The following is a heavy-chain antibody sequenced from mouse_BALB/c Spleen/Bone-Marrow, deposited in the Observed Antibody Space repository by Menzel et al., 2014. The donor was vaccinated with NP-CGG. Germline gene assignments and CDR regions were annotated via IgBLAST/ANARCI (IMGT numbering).Heavy chain of an antibody. CDR2: ISNGGGSST. Sequence: DVMLVESGGGLVQPGGSLKFSCATSGFTFSDYYMYWVRQTPEKRLEWVAYISNGGGSSTYYPDTVKGRFTISRDNAKNTLYLQMSRLKSEDTAMYYCASPGTYWGQGTLVTVSA. J-gene: IGHJ3*01. V-gene: IGHV5-12*02. CDR1: GFTFSDYY. CDR3: ASPGTY. D-gene: IGHD4-1*01.